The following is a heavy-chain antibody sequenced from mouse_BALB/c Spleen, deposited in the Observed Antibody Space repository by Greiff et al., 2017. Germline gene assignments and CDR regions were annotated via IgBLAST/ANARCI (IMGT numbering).Heavy chain of an antibody. D-gene: IGHD2-10*02. V-gene: IGHV5-12-1*01. Sequence: EVNVVESGGGLVKPGGSLKLSCAASGFAFSSYDMSWVRQTPEKRLEWVAYISSGGGCTYYPDTVKGRFTISRDNAKNTLYLQMSSLKSEDTAVYYCARQYGNYVWYFDVWGAGTTVTVSS. CDR2: ISSGGGCT. CDR3: ARQYGNYVWYFDV. CDR1: GFAFSSYD. J-gene: IGHJ1*01.